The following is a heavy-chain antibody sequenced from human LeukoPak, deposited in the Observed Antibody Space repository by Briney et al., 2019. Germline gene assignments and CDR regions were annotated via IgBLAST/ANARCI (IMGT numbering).Heavy chain of an antibody. CDR3: ARVKGELNFDY. CDR1: GFTFSSYW. D-gene: IGHD1-26*01. J-gene: IGHJ4*02. CDR2: INSDESST. Sequence: GGSLRLSCAASGFTFSSYWMHWVRQAPGKGLVWVSRINSDESSTTYVDSVKGRFTISRDNAKNTLYLQMNSLRAEDTAVYYCARVKGELNFDYWGQGTLVTVSS. V-gene: IGHV3-74*01.